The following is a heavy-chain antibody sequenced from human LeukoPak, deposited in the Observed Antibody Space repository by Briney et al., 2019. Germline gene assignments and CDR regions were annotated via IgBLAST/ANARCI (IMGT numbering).Heavy chain of an antibody. CDR2: IYSRGST. Sequence: SETLSLPCTVSGGSISSSSYYWGWIRQPPGRGLEWIGCIYSRGSTYYNPSPKSRVTISVDTTTNQSSLKPSSVTAADTAVYYYARHSYSSSWYYFDYWGQGTLVTVSS. CDR1: GGSISSSSYY. V-gene: IGHV4-39*01. D-gene: IGHD6-13*01. J-gene: IGHJ4*02. CDR3: ARHSYSSSWYYFDY.